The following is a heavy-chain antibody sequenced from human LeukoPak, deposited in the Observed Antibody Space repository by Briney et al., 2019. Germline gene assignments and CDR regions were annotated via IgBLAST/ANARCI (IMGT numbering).Heavy chain of an antibody. CDR3: ATYYYDSGGFHFHH. CDR2: ISSNGGRT. J-gene: IGHJ1*01. V-gene: IGHV3-64*01. CDR1: GFTFRSYG. D-gene: IGHD3-22*01. Sequence: GGSLRLSCAASGFTFRSYGMHWVRQAPGKGLEYVSAISSNGGRTYYANSVKGRFTISRDNCRNTLYLQMGSLRAEDMAVYYCATYYYDSGGFHFHHWGQGTLVTVSS.